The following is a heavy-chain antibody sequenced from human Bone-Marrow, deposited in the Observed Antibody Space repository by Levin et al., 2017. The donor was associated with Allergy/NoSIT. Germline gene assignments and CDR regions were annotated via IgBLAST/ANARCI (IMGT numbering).Heavy chain of an antibody. CDR2: TSYDGTTT. Sequence: GGSLRLSCVVSGFTFSSYEMSWVRQAPGKGLEWVSYTSYDGTTTYYADSVKGRFIISRDNPKNSLFLQMKSLRAEDTAVYYCARRATLTYRAFDIWGQGTMVTVSS. CDR3: ARRATLTYRAFDI. V-gene: IGHV3-48*03. D-gene: IGHD5-12*01. CDR1: GFTFSSYE. J-gene: IGHJ3*02.